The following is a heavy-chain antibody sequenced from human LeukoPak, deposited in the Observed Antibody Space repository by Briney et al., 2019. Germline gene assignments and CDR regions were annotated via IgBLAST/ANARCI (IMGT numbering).Heavy chain of an antibody. CDR1: GGSITTSNYY. V-gene: IGHV4-61*02. CDR2: IYTSGST. Sequence: SETLSLTCTVSGGSITTSNYYWSWIRQPAGKGLEWIGRIYTSGSTNYNPSLKSRVTMSVDTSKNQFSLKLSSVTAADTAVYYCARARNDAFDIWGQGTMVTVSS. J-gene: IGHJ3*02. CDR3: ARARNDAFDI.